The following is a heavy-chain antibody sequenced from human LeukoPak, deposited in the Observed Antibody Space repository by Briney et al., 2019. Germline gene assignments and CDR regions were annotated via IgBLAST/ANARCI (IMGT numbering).Heavy chain of an antibody. Sequence: SETLSLTCAVYGGSFSGYYWSWIRQPPGKGLEWIGEINHSGSTSYNPSLKSRVTISVDTSKNQFSLKLSSVTAADTAVYYCARQVGYSYGTFDYWGQGTLVTVSS. V-gene: IGHV4-34*01. CDR2: INHSGST. CDR3: ARQVGYSYGTFDY. D-gene: IGHD5-18*01. CDR1: GGSFSGYY. J-gene: IGHJ4*02.